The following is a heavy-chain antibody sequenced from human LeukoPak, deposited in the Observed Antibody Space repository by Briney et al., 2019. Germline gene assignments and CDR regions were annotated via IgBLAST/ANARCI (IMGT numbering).Heavy chain of an antibody. CDR1: GGSINNYY. CDR3: ARGGGWYEN. CDR2: IYYTGGT. Sequence: PSETLSLTCTVSGGSINNYYWSWIRQPPGKELEWIGYIYYTGGTNYNPSLKSRVTILVDPSKNQFSLKLNSVTTADTAVYYCARGGGWYENWGQGTLVTVSS. J-gene: IGHJ4*02. V-gene: IGHV4-59*01. D-gene: IGHD6-19*01.